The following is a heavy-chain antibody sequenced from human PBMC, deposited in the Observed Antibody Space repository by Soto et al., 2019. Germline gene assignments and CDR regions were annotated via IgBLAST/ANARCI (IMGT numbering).Heavy chain of an antibody. J-gene: IGHJ4*02. Sequence: PSETLSLTCTVSGGSISSSSYYWGWILQPPGKGLEWIGSIYYSGSTYYNPSLKSRVTISVGTSKNQFSLKLSSVTAADTAVYYCARHLRFLEWSIFDYWGQGTLVTVSS. D-gene: IGHD3-3*01. CDR1: GGSISSSSYY. CDR2: IYYSGST. V-gene: IGHV4-39*01. CDR3: ARHLRFLEWSIFDY.